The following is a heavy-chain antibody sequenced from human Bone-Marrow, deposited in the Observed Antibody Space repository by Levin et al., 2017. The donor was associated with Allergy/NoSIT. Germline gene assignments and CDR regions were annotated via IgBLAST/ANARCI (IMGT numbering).Heavy chain of an antibody. CDR2: IYSGGGI. Sequence: GGSLRLSCAVSGFTVSNNYMSWVRQAPGKGLEWVSVIYSGGGIYNADSVKGRFTISRDNSKNTLYLQMNSLRAEDTAVYYCARLDSIRFKDYWGQGTLVTVAS. CDR1: GFTVSNNY. V-gene: IGHV3-53*01. D-gene: IGHD3-3*01. CDR3: ARLDSIRFKDY. J-gene: IGHJ4*02.